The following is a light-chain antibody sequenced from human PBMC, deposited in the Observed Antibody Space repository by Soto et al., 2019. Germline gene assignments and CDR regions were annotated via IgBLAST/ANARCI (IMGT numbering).Light chain of an antibody. J-gene: IGKJ1*01. CDR1: QSISSW. Sequence: DIQMTQSPSTLSASIGDRVTITCRASQSISSWLAWYQQKPGKAPKLLIYKASTLQSGVPSRFRGSVSGTEFTLTISSLQPDDFATYYCQHYNSYSEAFGQGTKVEFK. CDR3: QHYNSYSEA. V-gene: IGKV1-5*03. CDR2: KAS.